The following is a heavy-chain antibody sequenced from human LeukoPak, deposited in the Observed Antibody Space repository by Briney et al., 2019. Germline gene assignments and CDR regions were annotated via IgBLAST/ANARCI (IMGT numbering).Heavy chain of an antibody. V-gene: IGHV3-74*01. D-gene: IGHD6-19*01. CDR3: ARDTGSGWYDY. Sequence: GGSLRLSCAASGFTFSSYWIHWVRQAPGKGLVWVSRINSDGSSTSYADSVKGRFTISRDNAKNTLYLQMNSLRAEDTAVYYCARDTGSGWYDYWGQGTLVTVSS. CDR1: GFTFSSYW. CDR2: INSDGSST. J-gene: IGHJ4*02.